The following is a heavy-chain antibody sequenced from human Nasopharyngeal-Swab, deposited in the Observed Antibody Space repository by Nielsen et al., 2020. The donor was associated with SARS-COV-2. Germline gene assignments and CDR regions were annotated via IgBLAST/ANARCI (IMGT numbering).Heavy chain of an antibody. J-gene: IGHJ4*02. Sequence: ASVKVSCKASGYTFTGYYMHWVRQAPGQGLEWMGRINPNSGGTNYAQKFQGRVTMTRDTPISTAYMELSRLRSDDTAVYYCAREGITYYYGSGSYYYDYWGQGTLVTVSS. CDR3: AREGITYYYGSGSYYYDY. CDR1: GYTFTGYY. D-gene: IGHD3-10*01. CDR2: INPNSGGT. V-gene: IGHV1-2*06.